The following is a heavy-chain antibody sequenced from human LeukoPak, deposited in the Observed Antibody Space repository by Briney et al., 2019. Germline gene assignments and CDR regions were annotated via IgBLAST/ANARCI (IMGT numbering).Heavy chain of an antibody. CDR1: AYTFNGYL. D-gene: IGHD3-10*01. J-gene: IGHJ5*02. Sequence: ASVKVSCKASAYTFNGYLIHWVRQAPGQGLEWMGLIDPNGGSTGYAQRFQGRVTVTRDTSTSTVYMELSSLRSGDTAVYYCARDLGLRGVTNWFDPWGQGTLVTVSS. CDR2: IDPNGGST. V-gene: IGHV1-46*02. CDR3: ARDLGLRGVTNWFDP.